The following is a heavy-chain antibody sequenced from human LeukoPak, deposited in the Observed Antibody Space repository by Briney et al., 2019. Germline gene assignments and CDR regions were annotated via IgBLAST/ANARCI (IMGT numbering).Heavy chain of an antibody. CDR1: GFTVSSNY. Sequence: GGSLRPSCAASGFTVSSNYMSWVRQAPGKGLEWVSVIYSGGKTNYADSVKGRFTISRDNSKNTLYLQMNSLRAEDTAVYYCARGVANYYDSSGYQNWGQGTLVTVSS. V-gene: IGHV3-53*01. D-gene: IGHD3-22*01. CDR2: IYSGGKT. J-gene: IGHJ4*02. CDR3: ARGVANYYDSSGYQN.